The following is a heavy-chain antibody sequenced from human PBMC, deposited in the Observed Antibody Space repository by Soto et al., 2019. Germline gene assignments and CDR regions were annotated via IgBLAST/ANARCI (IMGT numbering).Heavy chain of an antibody. V-gene: IGHV1-3*01. D-gene: IGHD3-10*01. CDR1: GYTFTSYA. CDR2: INAGNGNT. J-gene: IGHJ6*02. CDR3: AKDLGYYSGSGSYYNGMDV. Sequence: GASVKVSCKASGYTFTSYAMHWVRQAPGQRLEWMGWINAGNGNTKYSQKFQGRVTITRDTSASTAYMQMNSLRSEDTAVYYCAKDLGYYSGSGSYYNGMDVWGQGTTVTVSS.